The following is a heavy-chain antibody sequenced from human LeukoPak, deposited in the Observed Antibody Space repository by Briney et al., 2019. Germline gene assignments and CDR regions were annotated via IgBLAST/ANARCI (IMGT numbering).Heavy chain of an antibody. D-gene: IGHD2-15*01. CDR3: ARDPPPGYCSGGSCAYYYYYGMDV. V-gene: IGHV3-21*01. J-gene: IGHJ6*02. Sequence: PGGSLRLSCAASGFTFSSYSMNWVRQAPGKGLERVSSISSSSSYIYYADSVKGRFTISRDNAKNSLYLQMNSLRAEDTAVYYCARDPPPGYCSGGSCAYYYYYGMDVWGQGTTVTVSS. CDR1: GFTFSSYS. CDR2: ISSSSSYI.